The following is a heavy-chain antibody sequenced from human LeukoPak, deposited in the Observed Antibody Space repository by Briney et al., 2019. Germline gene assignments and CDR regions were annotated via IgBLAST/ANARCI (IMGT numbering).Heavy chain of an antibody. CDR3: AKFRLPGIGLRDWFFDL. Sequence: WETLSLTCTVSGGSISTYYWDWIRQPPGKGLEWIGYIYNNGINNYNPSLRSRVTISIDTSKNQLSLKLNSVTAADTAVYYCAKFRLPGIGLRDWFFDLWGRGALVTVSS. V-gene: IGHV4-59*08. J-gene: IGHJ2*01. CDR2: IYNNGIN. CDR1: GGSISTYY. D-gene: IGHD3-10*01.